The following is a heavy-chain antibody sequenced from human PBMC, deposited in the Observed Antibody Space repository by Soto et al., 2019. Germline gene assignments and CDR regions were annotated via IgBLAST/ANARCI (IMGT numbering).Heavy chain of an antibody. CDR2: IIPIFGTA. J-gene: IGHJ4*02. CDR3: ARDGGSGSYYNPYYFDY. V-gene: IGHV1-69*13. D-gene: IGHD3-10*01. Sequence: GASVKVSCKASGGTFSSYAISWVRQAPGQGLEWMGGIIPIFGTANYAQKFQGRVTITADESTSTAYMELSSLRSEDTAVYYCARDGGSGSYYNPYYFDYWGQGTLVTSPQ. CDR1: GGTFSSYA.